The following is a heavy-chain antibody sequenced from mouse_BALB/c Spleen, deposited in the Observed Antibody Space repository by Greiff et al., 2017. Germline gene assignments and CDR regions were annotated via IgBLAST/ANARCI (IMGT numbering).Heavy chain of an antibody. CDR2: INSNGGST. D-gene: IGHD2-10*02. CDR1: GFTFSSYG. CDR3: ARGGRQYGNLAWFAY. V-gene: IGHV5-6-3*01. Sequence: EVQGVESGGGLVQPGGSLKLSCAASGFTFSSYGMSWVRQTPDKRLELVATINSNGGSTYYPDSVKGRFTISRDNAKNTLYLQMSSLKSEDTAMYYCARGGRQYGNLAWFAYWGQGTLVTVSA. J-gene: IGHJ3*01.